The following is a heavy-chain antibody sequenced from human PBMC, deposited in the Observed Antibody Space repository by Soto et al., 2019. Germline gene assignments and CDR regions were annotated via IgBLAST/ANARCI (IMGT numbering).Heavy chain of an antibody. CDR3: ASDKNSYGSMDV. CDR1: GASINNYY. Sequence: PSETLSLTXSVSGASINNYYWSWIRQPPGKGLEWIGYIYFNGGTNYNPSLKSRVTISVDRPKNQFSLNLSSVTTADTAVYYCASDKNSYGSMDVWGQGTTVTV. V-gene: IGHV4-59*01. CDR2: IYFNGGT. J-gene: IGHJ6*02. D-gene: IGHD5-18*01.